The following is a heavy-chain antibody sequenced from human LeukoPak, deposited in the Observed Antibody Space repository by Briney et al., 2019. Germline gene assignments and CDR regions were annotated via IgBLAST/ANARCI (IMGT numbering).Heavy chain of an antibody. J-gene: IGHJ4*02. CDR1: GGSFSGYY. CDR2: INHSGST. D-gene: IGHD6-19*01. V-gene: IGHV4-34*01. CDR3: ARDITRQWLGKRGPADY. Sequence: SETLSLTCAVYGGSFSGYYWSWIRQPPGKGLEWIGEINHSGSTNYNPSLKSRVTISVDTSKNQFSLKLSSVTAADTAVYYCARDITRQWLGKRGPADYWGQGTRVIVSS.